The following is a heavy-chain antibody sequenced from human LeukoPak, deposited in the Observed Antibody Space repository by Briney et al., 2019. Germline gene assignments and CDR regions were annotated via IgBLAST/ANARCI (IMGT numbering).Heavy chain of an antibody. CDR1: GFTVSSNY. D-gene: IGHD2-15*01. J-gene: IGHJ6*04. V-gene: IGHV3-53*01. CDR2: IYSGGST. CDR3: ARERRGGYYYGMDV. Sequence: PGGSLRLSCAASGFTVSSNYMSWVRQAPGKGLEWVSVIYSGGSTYYADSVKGRFTISRDKSKNTLYLQMNSLRAEDTAVYYCARERRGGYYYGMDVWGKGTTVTVSS.